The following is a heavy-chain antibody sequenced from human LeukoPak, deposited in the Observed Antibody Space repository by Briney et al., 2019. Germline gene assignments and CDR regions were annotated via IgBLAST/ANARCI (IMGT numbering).Heavy chain of an antibody. V-gene: IGHV3-23*01. D-gene: IGHD1-26*01. CDR1: GFILSNYA. J-gene: IGHJ3*02. CDR2: FSGSGGST. CDR3: ARGGSYLSAFDI. Sequence: PGGCLRLSCAASGFILSNYAMSWVRQAPGKGLQWVSAFSGSGGSTYYADSVKGRFTISRDNSRNTLYLQMNSLRAEDTAVYYCARGGSYLSAFDIWGQGTMVTVSS.